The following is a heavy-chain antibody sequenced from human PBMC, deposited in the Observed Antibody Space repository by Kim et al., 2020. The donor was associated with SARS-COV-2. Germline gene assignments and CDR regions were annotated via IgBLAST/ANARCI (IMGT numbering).Heavy chain of an antibody. J-gene: IGHJ4*02. D-gene: IGHD3-9*01. Sequence: GGSLRLSCAASGFTFSSYAMSWVRQAPGKGLEWVSAISGSGGSTYYADSVKGRFTISRDNSKNTLYLQMNSLRAEDTAVYYCAKGPTYDILTGYRHYYFDYWGQGTLVTVSS. CDR1: GFTFSSYA. V-gene: IGHV3-23*01. CDR2: ISGSGGST. CDR3: AKGPTYDILTGYRHYYFDY.